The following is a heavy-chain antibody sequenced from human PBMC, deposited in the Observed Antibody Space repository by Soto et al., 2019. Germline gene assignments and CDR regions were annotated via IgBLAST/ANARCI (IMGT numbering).Heavy chain of an antibody. CDR1: GGSFSGYY. CDR3: ARSGYSSSDFDH. CDR2: IYNSGST. Sequence: SETLSLTCAVYGGSFSGYYWSWIRQPPGKGLEWIGYIYNSGSTNYTPSLKSRVTISVDTSKNQFSLRLNSVTAADTAVYYCARSGYSSSDFDHWGQGTLGTVSS. V-gene: IGHV4-59*12. D-gene: IGHD6-13*01. J-gene: IGHJ4*01.